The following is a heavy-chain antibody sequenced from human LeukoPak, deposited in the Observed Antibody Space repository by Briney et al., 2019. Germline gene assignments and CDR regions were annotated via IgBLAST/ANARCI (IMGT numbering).Heavy chain of an antibody. J-gene: IGHJ5*02. CDR1: GDSISGGYYC. CDR2: IYCSGST. Sequence: SETLSFTCTVSGDSISGGYYCWGWIRQPPGKGLQCTGNIYCSGSTHYTPSLKSRVIIYIDTSNNLFSLRLSSVTAADTAVYYCARRFAPRSRWSAPWGQGTLVTVSS. V-gene: IGHV4-39*02. CDR3: ARRFAPRSRWSAP. D-gene: IGHD1-26*01.